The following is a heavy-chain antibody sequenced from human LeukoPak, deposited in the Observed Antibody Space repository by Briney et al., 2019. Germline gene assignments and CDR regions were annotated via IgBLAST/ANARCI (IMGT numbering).Heavy chain of an antibody. J-gene: IGHJ4*02. CDR3: ARGGSIAVPGDDIDF. CDR2: INPNSGGT. Sequence: GASVKVSCKASGYTFTGYYMHWVRQAPGQGLEWMGWINPNSGGTNYPQKFQGRVTVTRDTSISTAYMEVSRLTSDDTAVYYCARGGSIAVPGDDIDFWGQGTLVTVSS. CDR1: GYTFTGYY. V-gene: IGHV1-2*02. D-gene: IGHD6-19*01.